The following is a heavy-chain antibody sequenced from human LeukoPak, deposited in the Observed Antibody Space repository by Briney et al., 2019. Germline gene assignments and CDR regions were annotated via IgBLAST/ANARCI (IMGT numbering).Heavy chain of an antibody. D-gene: IGHD2-2*01. CDR1: GFTFSSYG. J-gene: IGHJ3*02. Sequence: PGGSLRLSCAASGFTFSSYGMHWVRQAPGKGLEWVAFIRYDGSNKYYADSVKGRFTISRDNSKNTLYLQMNSLRAEDTAVYYCAKGALVVHPLLNAFDIWGQGTMVTVSS. V-gene: IGHV3-30*02. CDR2: IRYDGSNK. CDR3: AKGALVVHPLLNAFDI.